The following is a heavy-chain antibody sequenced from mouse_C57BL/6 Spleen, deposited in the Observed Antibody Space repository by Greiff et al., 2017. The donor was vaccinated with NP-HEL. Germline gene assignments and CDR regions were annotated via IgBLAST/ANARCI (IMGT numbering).Heavy chain of an antibody. CDR3: ARDDYPLAY. V-gene: IGHV1-82*01. CDR2: IYPGDGDT. Sequence: QVQLQQSGPELVKPGASVKISCKASGYAFSSSWMNWVKQRPGKGLEWIGRIYPGDGDTNYNGKFKGKATLTADESSSTAYMQLSSLTSEDSAVYFCARDDYPLAYWGQGTLVTVSA. CDR1: GYAFSSSW. D-gene: IGHD2-4*01. J-gene: IGHJ3*01.